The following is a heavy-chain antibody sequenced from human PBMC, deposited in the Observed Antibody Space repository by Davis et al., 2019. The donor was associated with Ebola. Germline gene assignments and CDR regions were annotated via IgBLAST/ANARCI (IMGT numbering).Heavy chain of an antibody. CDR2: INPNSGDT. CDR3: ARGIAARPAGEGWFDP. J-gene: IGHJ5*02. D-gene: IGHD6-6*01. V-gene: IGHV1-2*02. Sequence: ASVKVSCKASGYTFTGYYMHWVRQAPGQGLEWMGWINPNSGDTNYAQKFQGRVTMTRDTSTSTVYMELSSLSSEDTAIYYCARGIAARPAGEGWFDPWGQGTLVTVSS. CDR1: GYTFTGYY.